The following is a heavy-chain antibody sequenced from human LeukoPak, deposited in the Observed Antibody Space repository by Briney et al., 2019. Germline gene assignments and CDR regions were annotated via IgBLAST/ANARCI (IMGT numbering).Heavy chain of an antibody. D-gene: IGHD2-21*02. J-gene: IGHJ4*02. CDR3: ATSQCGSDCYLAGDY. Sequence: SETLSLTCAVSGASANSGSYYWSWIRQHPGKGLEWIGYIYYTGITNYNPSLKSRVTISVDTSKNQFSLNLNSVTAADTAVYYCATSQCGSDCYLAGDYWGQGTLVTVSS. V-gene: IGHV4-61*01. CDR2: IYYTGIT. CDR1: GASANSGSYY.